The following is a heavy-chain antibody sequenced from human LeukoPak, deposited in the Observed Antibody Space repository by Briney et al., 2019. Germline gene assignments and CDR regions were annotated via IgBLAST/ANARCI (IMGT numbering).Heavy chain of an antibody. CDR2: IYYSGST. J-gene: IGHJ4*02. V-gene: IGHV4-59*08. CDR1: GGSISSYY. D-gene: IGHD2-2*01. CDR3: AKSPYCSSTSCYLMDLEFDY. Sequence: PSETLSLTCTVSGGSISSYYWSWIRQPPGKGLEWIGYIYYSGSTNYNPSLKSRVTISVDTSKNQFSLKLSSVTAADTAVYYCAKSPYCSSTSCYLMDLEFDYWGQGTLVTVSS.